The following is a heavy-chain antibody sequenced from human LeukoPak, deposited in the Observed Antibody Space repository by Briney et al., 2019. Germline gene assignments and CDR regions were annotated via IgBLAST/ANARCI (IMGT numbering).Heavy chain of an antibody. CDR2: ISGSGGST. D-gene: IGHD2-2*02. V-gene: IGHV3-23*01. J-gene: IGHJ4*02. CDR1: GFTFSSYA. CDR3: AKDRSIYGY. Sequence: PGGSLRLYCAASGFTFSSYAMSWVRQAPGKGLEWVPAISGSGGSTYYADSVKGRFTISRDNSKNTLYPQMNSLRAEDTAVYYCAKDRSIYGYWGQGTLVTVSS.